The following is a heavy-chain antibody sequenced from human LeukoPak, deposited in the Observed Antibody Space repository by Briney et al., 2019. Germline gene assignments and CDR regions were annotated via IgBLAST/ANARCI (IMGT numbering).Heavy chain of an antibody. CDR3: AKELYYDSSGYPSAFYY. Sequence: GGSLRLSCAASGFTFNTFAMSWVRQAPGKGLEWVSGISGSGGSTYYADSVKGRFTISRDNSKNTLYLQMNSLRAEDTAIYYCAKELYYDSSGYPSAFYYWGEGTLGTVSS. CDR2: ISGSGGST. J-gene: IGHJ4*02. CDR1: GFTFNTFA. D-gene: IGHD3-22*01. V-gene: IGHV3-23*01.